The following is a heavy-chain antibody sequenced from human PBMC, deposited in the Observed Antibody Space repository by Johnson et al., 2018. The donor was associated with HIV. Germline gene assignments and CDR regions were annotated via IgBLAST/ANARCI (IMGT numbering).Heavy chain of an antibody. CDR2: ISWDGGST. J-gene: IGHJ3*01. D-gene: IGHD3-22*01. CDR1: GRTGDAEA. CDR3: ATFYYDNSNYFELASFFPGPTDL. Sequence: VESGGVVVQPGGSLRLSCAAAGRTGDAEATHRGRQAPGKGLEWVSLISWDGGSTYYADSVQGRFTLSIDTPMNTLYLQMYSLTAEDTAVDYCATFYYDNSNYFELASFFPGPTDLWGQGTLVTVSS. V-gene: IGHV3-43D*03.